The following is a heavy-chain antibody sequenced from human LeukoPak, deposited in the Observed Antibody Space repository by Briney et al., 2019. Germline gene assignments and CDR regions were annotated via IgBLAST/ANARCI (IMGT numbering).Heavy chain of an antibody. CDR1: GFTHRKDW. CDR3: TTDRCYDPDFEY. J-gene: IGHJ4*02. CDR2: FKYKSYGGPT. D-gene: IGHD2-2*01. V-gene: IGHV3-15*01. Sequence: GGPQTLPCAPSGFTHRKDWMLWAPQSPGRALEGVGRFKYKSYGGPTDYAARVNGKFNIPSDDSKNTLYLQMNSLKTEDTAVCYCTTDRCYDPDFEYWGQGTVVSVSS.